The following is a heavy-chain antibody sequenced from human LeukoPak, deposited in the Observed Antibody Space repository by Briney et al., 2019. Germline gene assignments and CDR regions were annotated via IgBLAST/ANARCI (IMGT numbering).Heavy chain of an antibody. CDR2: IYYSGST. J-gene: IGHJ4*02. CDR1: GGSISSYY. Sequence: SETLSLTCTVSGGSISSYYWSWIRQPPGKGLEWIGFIYYSGSTNYNPSLKSRVTISVDTSKSQFSLKLSSVTAADTAVYYCARGPVTTGGSQFDYWGQGTLVTVSS. D-gene: IGHD4-11*01. V-gene: IGHV4-59*01. CDR3: ARGPVTTGGSQFDY.